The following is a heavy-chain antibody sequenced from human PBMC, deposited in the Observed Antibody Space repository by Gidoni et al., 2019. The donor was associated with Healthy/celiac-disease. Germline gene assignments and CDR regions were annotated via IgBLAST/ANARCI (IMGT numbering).Heavy chain of an antibody. CDR1: GFTFSSYA. D-gene: IGHD2-15*01. CDR2: ISGSGGST. V-gene: IGHV3-23*04. J-gene: IGHJ4*02. CDR3: AKDRGGAYCSGGSCYPDY. Sequence: EVQLVESGGGLVQPGGSLRLSCAASGFTFSSYAMSWVRQAPGKGLEWVSAISGSGGSTYYADSVKGRFTISRDNSKNTLYLQMNSLRAEDTAVYYCAKDRGGAYCSGGSCYPDYWGQGTLVTVSS.